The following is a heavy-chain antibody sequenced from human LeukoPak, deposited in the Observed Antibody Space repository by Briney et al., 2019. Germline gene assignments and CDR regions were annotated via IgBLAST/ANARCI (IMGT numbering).Heavy chain of an antibody. CDR3: ARVEHCGGDCYSFDY. CDR1: GGSISSGGYY. D-gene: IGHD2-21*02. Sequence: SQTLSLTCTVSGGSISSGGYYWSWIRQHPGKGLEWIGYIYYSGSTKYNPSLKSRVTISVDTSKNQFSLKLSSVTAADTAVYYCARVEHCGGDCYSFDYWGQGTLVTVSS. J-gene: IGHJ4*02. V-gene: IGHV4-31*03. CDR2: IYYSGST.